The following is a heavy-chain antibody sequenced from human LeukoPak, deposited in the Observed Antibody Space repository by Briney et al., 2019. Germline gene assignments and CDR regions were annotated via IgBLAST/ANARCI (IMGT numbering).Heavy chain of an antibody. CDR2: INPGDSNT. CDR1: GYSFTSYW. D-gene: IGHD3-9*01. J-gene: IGHJ4*02. V-gene: IGHV5-51*01. Sequence: GESLKISCKASGYSFTSYWIGWVRQMPGRGLEWMALINPGDSNTRYSPSFQGQVTISADKSISTAYLQWSSLKASDTAMYYCARRVDWGYFDYWGQGSLVTVSS. CDR3: ARRVDWGYFDY.